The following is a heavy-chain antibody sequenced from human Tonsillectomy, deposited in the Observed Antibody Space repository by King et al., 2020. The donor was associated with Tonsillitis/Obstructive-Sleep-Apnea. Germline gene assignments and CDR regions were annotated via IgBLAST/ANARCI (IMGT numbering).Heavy chain of an antibody. CDR3: PTSRGSTGYYLGY. Sequence: DVQLVESGGGLVKPGGSLRLSCAASGFTFSNAWMNWVRQAPGKGLEWVGRIKSKTDGGTTDYAAPVKGRFTISRDDAKNTLYLQMNSLKTEDTALYYCPTSRGSTGYYLGYWGQGTLVTVSS. D-gene: IGHD3-22*01. CDR2: IKSKTDGGTT. V-gene: IGHV3-15*07. CDR1: GFTFSNAW. J-gene: IGHJ4*02.